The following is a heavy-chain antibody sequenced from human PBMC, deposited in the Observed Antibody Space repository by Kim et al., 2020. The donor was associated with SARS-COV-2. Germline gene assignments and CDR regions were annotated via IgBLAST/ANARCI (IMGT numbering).Heavy chain of an antibody. CDR3: ASSVDTAMGFPYFDY. CDR1: GFTVSSNY. Sequence: GGSLRLSCAASGFTVSSNYMSWVRQAPGKGLEWVSVIYIGGSTYYADSVKGRFTISRDNSKNTLYLQMNSLRAEDTAVYYCASSVDTAMGFPYFDYWGQGTLVTVSS. V-gene: IGHV3-53*01. D-gene: IGHD5-18*01. J-gene: IGHJ4*02. CDR2: IYIGGST.